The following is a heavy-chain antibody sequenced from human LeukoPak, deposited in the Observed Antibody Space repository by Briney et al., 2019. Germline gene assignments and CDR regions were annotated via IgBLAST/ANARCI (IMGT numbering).Heavy chain of an antibody. Sequence: ASVKVSCEASGYTFTSYYMHWVRQAPGQGLEWMGIINPSGGSTSYAQKFQGRVTMTRDTSTSTVYMELSSLRSEDTAVYYCARDRHQSLYGGNSGGFDYWGQGTLVTVSS. J-gene: IGHJ4*02. D-gene: IGHD4-23*01. CDR1: GYTFTSYY. CDR2: INPSGGST. CDR3: ARDRHQSLYGGNSGGFDY. V-gene: IGHV1-46*01.